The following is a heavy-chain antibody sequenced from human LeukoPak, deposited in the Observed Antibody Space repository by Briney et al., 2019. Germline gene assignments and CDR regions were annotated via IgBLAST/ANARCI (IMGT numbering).Heavy chain of an antibody. CDR1: GYTFTSYA. CDR3: ARDLRSGIYPDNPPADY. J-gene: IGHJ4*02. Sequence: ASVKVSCKASGYTFTSYAMHWVRQAPGQSLEWMGWINAGNGNTKYSQKFQGRVIITRDTSASTAYMELSSLRSEDTAVYYCARDLRSGIYPDNPPADYWGQGTLISVSS. D-gene: IGHD1-26*01. CDR2: INAGNGNT. V-gene: IGHV1-3*01.